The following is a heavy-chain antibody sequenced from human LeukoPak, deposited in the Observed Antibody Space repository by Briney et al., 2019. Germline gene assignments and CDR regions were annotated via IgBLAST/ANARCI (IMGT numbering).Heavy chain of an antibody. V-gene: IGHV3-23*01. CDR1: GFTFSSYA. CDR2: ISGSGGST. CDR3: AKDVEYYDFWSGYPNAFDI. D-gene: IGHD3-3*01. J-gene: IGHJ3*02. Sequence: GGSLRLPCAASGFTFSSYAMSWVRQAPGKGLEWVSAISGSGGSTYYADSVKGRFTISRDNSKNTLYLQMNSLRAEDTAVYYCAKDVEYYDFWSGYPNAFDIWGQGTMVTVSS.